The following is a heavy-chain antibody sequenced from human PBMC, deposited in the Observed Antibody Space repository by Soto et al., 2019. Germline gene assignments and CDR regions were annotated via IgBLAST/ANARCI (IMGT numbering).Heavy chain of an antibody. CDR1: GGSISSYY. J-gene: IGHJ6*02. CDR3: AREKGSPNYYYYGMDF. D-gene: IGHD1-26*01. CDR2: IYYSGST. Sequence: PSETLSLTCTVSGGSISSYYWSWIRQPPGKGLEWIGYIYYSGSTNYNPSLKSRVTISVDTSKNQFSLKLSSVTAADTAVYYCAREKGSPNYYYYGMDFWGQGTTVTVSS. V-gene: IGHV4-59*01.